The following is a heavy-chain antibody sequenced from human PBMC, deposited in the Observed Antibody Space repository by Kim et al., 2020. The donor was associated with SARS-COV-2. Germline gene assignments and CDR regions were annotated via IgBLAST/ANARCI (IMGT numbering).Heavy chain of an antibody. CDR3: AKSTVTTHDAFDI. V-gene: IGHV3-33*06. Sequence: YAASEKGRFTISRDNSKNTLYLQMNSLRAEDTAVYYCAKSTVTTHDAFDIWGQGTMVTVSS. J-gene: IGHJ3*02. D-gene: IGHD4-17*01.